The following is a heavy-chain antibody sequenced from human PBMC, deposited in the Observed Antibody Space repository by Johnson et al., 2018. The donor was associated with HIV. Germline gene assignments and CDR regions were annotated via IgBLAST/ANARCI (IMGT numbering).Heavy chain of an antibody. CDR3: ARDLGGYYDSSGYYYEWCDAFDI. D-gene: IGHD3-22*01. CDR2: ISGGEDDT. V-gene: IGHV3-23*04. J-gene: IGHJ3*02. Sequence: VHLVESGGGLVQPGGSLRLSCAASGFTFSSYAMHWVRQAPGKGLEWVSFISGGEDDTYYADSGKGRFTISRDNYKNTVYLELNSLRAEDTAVYYCARDLGGYYDSSGYYYEWCDAFDIWGQGTMVTVSS. CDR1: GFTFSSYA.